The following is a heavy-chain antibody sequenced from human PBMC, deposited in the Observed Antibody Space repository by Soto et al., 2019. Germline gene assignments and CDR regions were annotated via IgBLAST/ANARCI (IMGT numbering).Heavy chain of an antibody. Sequence: PSETLSLTCTVSGESISSGDHYWSWVRQSPGEGLEWIGFIYYSGNTYYNPSLKSRVSMSVDTSNNQFSLKLNPVTAADTAVYYCARDAGYCNSVSCYPYNMDVWGQGTTVTVSS. CDR3: ARDAGYCNSVSCYPYNMDV. CDR2: IYYSGNT. CDR1: GESISSGDHY. J-gene: IGHJ6*02. V-gene: IGHV4-30-4*01. D-gene: IGHD2-15*01.